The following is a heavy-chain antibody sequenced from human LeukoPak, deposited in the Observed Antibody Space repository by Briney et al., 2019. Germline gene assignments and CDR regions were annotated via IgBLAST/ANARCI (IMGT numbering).Heavy chain of an antibody. D-gene: IGHD6-19*01. CDR2: LSTSGGST. J-gene: IGHJ4*02. V-gene: IGHV3-23*01. CDR1: GFTFTNYA. Sequence: QPGGSLRLSCAASGFTFTNYAMKWVRQAPGKGLDWVSTLSTSGGSTYYADSVKGRFTISRDNSKNTLYLQMNSLRAEDTAVYYCAKDQSSGWGIFDYWGQGALVTLSS. CDR3: AKDQSSGWGIFDY.